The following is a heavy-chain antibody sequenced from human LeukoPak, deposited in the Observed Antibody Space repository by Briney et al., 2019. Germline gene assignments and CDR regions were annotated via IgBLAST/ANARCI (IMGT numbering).Heavy chain of an antibody. CDR3: ATGWYRLDY. V-gene: IGHV3-7*05. CDR2: IQQEGSEK. Sequence: GGSPRFSCAASGFTFSGSWMSWVRQAPGKGLEWVANIQQEGSEKYYVDSVKGRFSISRDNAKNSLYLQMSSLRAEDTAVYYCATGWYRLDYWGQGTLVTVSS. J-gene: IGHJ4*02. CDR1: GFTFSGSW. D-gene: IGHD6-19*01.